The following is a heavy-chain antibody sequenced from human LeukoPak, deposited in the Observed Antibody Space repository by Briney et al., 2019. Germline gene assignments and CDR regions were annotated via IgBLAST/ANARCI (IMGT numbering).Heavy chain of an antibody. CDR3: AKSNGYGLVDI. CDR2: VNYSGST. CDR1: GGSFSDFY. J-gene: IGHJ3*02. D-gene: IGHD3-10*01. V-gene: IGHV4-34*01. Sequence: SETLSLTCAVSGGSFSDFYWNWLRQPPGKGLEWIGEVNYSGSTYYNPSLKSRVIISVDTSKNQFSLKLSSVTAADTAVYYCAKSNGYGLVDIWGQGTMVTVSS.